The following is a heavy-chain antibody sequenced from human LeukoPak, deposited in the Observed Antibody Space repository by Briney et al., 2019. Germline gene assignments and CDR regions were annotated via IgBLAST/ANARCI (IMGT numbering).Heavy chain of an antibody. CDR2: MNPNSGNT. CDR3: ARDGATRGYYYYMDV. J-gene: IGHJ6*03. Sequence: ASVKVSCKASGYTFTSYDINWVRQATGQGLEWMGWMNPNSGNTDYAQKFQGRVTMTRDMSTSTVYMELSSLRSEDTAVYYCARDGATRGYYYYMDVWGKGTTVTVSS. D-gene: IGHD5-12*01. V-gene: IGHV1-8*01. CDR1: GYTFTSYD.